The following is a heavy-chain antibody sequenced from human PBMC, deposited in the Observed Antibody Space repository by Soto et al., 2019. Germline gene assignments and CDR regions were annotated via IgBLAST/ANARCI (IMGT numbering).Heavy chain of an antibody. D-gene: IGHD3-3*01. Sequence: PVGSLRLSCTVSGFTFSPYSMNWVRQAPGKGLEWISYISSGGDTIYYADSVRGRFTVSRDNTKNSLYLQMDSLRGEDTAVYYCARDRSTIYGVVTPIDYWGQGTLVTVSS. J-gene: IGHJ4*02. CDR1: GFTFSPYS. V-gene: IGHV3-48*04. CDR2: ISSGGDTI. CDR3: ARDRSTIYGVVTPIDY.